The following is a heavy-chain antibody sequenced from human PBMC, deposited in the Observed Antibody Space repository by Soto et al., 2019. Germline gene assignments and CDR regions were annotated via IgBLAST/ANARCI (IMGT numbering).Heavy chain of an antibody. J-gene: IGHJ6*02. CDR1: GDSVSSNSAA. Sequence: PSQTLSLTCAISGDSVSSNSAALTLIRHSPSRGLEWLGRTYYRSTWYNDYAVSVKSRITINPDTSKNQFSLQLTSVTPEDTAVYYCARDRVYYDFWGYPRGMDVWGQGTTVTVSS. V-gene: IGHV6-1*01. CDR3: ARDRVYYDFWGYPRGMDV. CDR2: TYYRSTWYN. D-gene: IGHD3-3*01.